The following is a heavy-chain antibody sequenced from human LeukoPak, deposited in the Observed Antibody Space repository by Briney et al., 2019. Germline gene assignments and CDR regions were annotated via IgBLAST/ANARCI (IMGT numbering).Heavy chain of an antibody. V-gene: IGHV3-48*03. Sequence: GGSLRLSCAASGFTFSSYEMNWVRQAPGKGLEWVSYISSSGSTIYYADSVKGRFTISRDNAKNSLYLQMNSLRAEDTAVYYCASLHYYVALGYWGQGTLVTVSS. D-gene: IGHD3-22*01. CDR2: ISSSGSTI. J-gene: IGHJ4*02. CDR3: ASLHYYVALGY. CDR1: GFTFSSYE.